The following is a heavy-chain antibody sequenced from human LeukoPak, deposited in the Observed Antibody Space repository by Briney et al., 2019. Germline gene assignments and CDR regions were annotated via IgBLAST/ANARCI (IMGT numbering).Heavy chain of an antibody. V-gene: IGHV1-3*01. Sequence: SVKVSCKASGYTFTSYAMHWVRQAPGQRLEWMGLINACNGNTKYSQKLQGRVTITRDKSASTAYMELSSLRSEDTAVYYCATDSEPIAAAGTFGSYYYYYGMDVWGKGTPVTVSS. CDR2: INACNGNT. J-gene: IGHJ6*04. CDR3: ATDSEPIAAAGTFGSYYYYYGMDV. CDR1: GYTFTSYA. D-gene: IGHD6-13*01.